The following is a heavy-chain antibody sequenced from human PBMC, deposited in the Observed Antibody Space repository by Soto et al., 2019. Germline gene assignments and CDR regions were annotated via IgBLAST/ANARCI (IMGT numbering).Heavy chain of an antibody. J-gene: IGHJ6*02. CDR3: ARGGQLVGYYYYGMDV. V-gene: IGHV1-8*02. CDR1: GYAFTSYA. Sequence: SVKVSCKAPGYAFTSYALHSPHQAHEQRLEWMGWISAYNGNTGYAQKFQGRVTMTRNTSISTAYMELSSLRSEDTAVYYCARGGQLVGYYYYGMDVWGQGTTVTVSS. CDR2: ISAYNGNT. D-gene: IGHD6-6*01.